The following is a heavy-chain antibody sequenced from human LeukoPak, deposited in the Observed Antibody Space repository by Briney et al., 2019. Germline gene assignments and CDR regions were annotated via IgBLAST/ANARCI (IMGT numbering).Heavy chain of an antibody. CDR3: AYIHDPHSAAFDI. Sequence: PGGSLRLSCAASGFTFSSYGMHWVRQAPGKGLEWVAVIWYGGSNKYYADSVKGRFTISRDNSKNTLYLQMNSLRAEDTAVYYCAYIHDPHSAAFDIWGQGTMVTVSS. J-gene: IGHJ3*02. CDR1: GFTFSSYG. CDR2: IWYGGSNK. D-gene: IGHD1-1*01. V-gene: IGHV3-33*08.